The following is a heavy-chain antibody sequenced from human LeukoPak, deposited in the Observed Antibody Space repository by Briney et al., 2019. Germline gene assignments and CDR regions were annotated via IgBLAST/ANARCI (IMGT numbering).Heavy chain of an antibody. D-gene: IGHD1-26*01. CDR2: INPNSGGT. Sequence: ASVKVSRKASGYTFTDPYMHWVRQAPGQGLEWMGWINPNSGGTNYAQKFQGRVTMTRDTSINTAYMELSRLRSDDTAVYYCARDNSVGVTAGYWGQGTLVTVSS. J-gene: IGHJ4*02. CDR3: ARDNSVGVTAGY. V-gene: IGHV1-2*02. CDR1: GYTFTDPY.